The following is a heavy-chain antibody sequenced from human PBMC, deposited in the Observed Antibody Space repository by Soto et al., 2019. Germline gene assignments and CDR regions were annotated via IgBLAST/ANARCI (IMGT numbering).Heavy chain of an antibody. CDR3: ATNFMTTGGKDWFDS. CDR1: GASISSGGYY. J-gene: IGHJ5*01. Sequence: SETLSLTCSVSGASISSGGYYWSWIRQHPGKGLEWIAYIYTSGSTYYNPSLKSRLTLSLDASQNQFSLKLSSVTAADTAVYFCATNFMTTGGKDWFDSWGRGTMVTVSS. V-gene: IGHV4-31*03. CDR2: IYTSGST. D-gene: IGHD3-16*01.